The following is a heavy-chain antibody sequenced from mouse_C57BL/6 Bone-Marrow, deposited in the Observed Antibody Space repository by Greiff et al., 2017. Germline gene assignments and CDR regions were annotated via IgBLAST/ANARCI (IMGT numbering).Heavy chain of an antibody. CDR2: IWGGGST. CDR1: GFSLSTSAMG. J-gene: IGHJ2*02. CDR3: ATYYHGSNYNAIDY. Sequence: QVTLKVSGPGILQSSQTLSLTCSFSGFSLSTSAMGVSWIRQPSGKGLEWLGVIWGGGSTDYNAAFLSRPSITKDNSKSKVFFKMNSLLADETAVYYCATYYHGSNYNAIDYWGQGTSLTVSS. V-gene: IGHV2-5*01. D-gene: IGHD1-1*01.